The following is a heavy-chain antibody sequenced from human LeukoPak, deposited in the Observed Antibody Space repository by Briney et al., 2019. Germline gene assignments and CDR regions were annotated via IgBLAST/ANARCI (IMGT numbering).Heavy chain of an antibody. D-gene: IGHD5-24*01. CDR1: GYSFTSYW. Sequence: PGESLKISCKGSGYSFTSYWIGWVRQMPGKGLEWMGIIYPGDSDTRYSPSFQGQVIISADKSIGTAYLQWSSLKASDTAMYYCARAQTRRDGSRYFDSWGQGTLVTVSS. J-gene: IGHJ4*02. CDR3: ARAQTRRDGSRYFDS. CDR2: IYPGDSDT. V-gene: IGHV5-51*01.